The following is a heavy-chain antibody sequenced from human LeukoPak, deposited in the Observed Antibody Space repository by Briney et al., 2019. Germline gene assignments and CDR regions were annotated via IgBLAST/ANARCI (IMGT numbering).Heavy chain of an antibody. V-gene: IGHV1-46*01. J-gene: IGHJ4*02. D-gene: IGHD3-22*01. CDR1: GYTFTSYG. Sequence: ASVKVSCKASGYTFTSYGISWVRQAPGQGLEWMGIINPSGGSTSYAQKFQGRVTMTRDTSTSTVYMELSSLRSEDTAVYYCARVGNYYDSSGYNFDYWGQGTLVTVSS. CDR2: INPSGGST. CDR3: ARVGNYYDSSGYNFDY.